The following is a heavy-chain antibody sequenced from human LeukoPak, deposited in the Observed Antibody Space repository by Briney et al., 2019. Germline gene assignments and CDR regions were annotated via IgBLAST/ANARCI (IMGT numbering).Heavy chain of an antibody. D-gene: IGHD6-13*01. CDR3: ARDPDLAAAGKGWFDP. Sequence: ASVKVSCKAYGYTFTGNYMHWVRQAPGQGLEWMGWINPNSGGTNYAQKFQGRVTMTRDTSISTAYMELSRLTSDDTAVYYCARDPDLAAAGKGWFDPWGQGNLVTVSS. CDR2: INPNSGGT. J-gene: IGHJ5*02. CDR1: GYTFTGNY. V-gene: IGHV1-2*02.